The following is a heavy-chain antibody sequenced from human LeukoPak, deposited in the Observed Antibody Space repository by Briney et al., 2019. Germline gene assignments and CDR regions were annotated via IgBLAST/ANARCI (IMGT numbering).Heavy chain of an antibody. CDR2: ISGSGGST. CDR3: AKSSSWAEVYYYYMDV. V-gene: IGHV3-23*01. J-gene: IGHJ6*03. CDR1: GFTFSSYG. Sequence: GGSLRLSCAASGFTFSSYGMHWVRQAPGRGLEWVSAISGSGGSTYYADSVKGRFTISRDNSKNTLYLQMNSLRAEDTAVYYCAKSSSWAEVYYYYMDVWGKGTTVTVSS. D-gene: IGHD6-13*01.